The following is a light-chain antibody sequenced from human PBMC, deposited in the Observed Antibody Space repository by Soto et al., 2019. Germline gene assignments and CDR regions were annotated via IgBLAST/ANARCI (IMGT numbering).Light chain of an antibody. CDR3: QRSYSTPT. V-gene: IGKV1-39*01. CDR2: AAS. CDR1: QGMSSY. Sequence: DIRRVRNASILRASTEDRITISFRMSQGMSSYLNWYQQKPGKAPKLLIYAASSLQSGVPSRFSGSGSGTEFTLSISSLRPEDFATYYCQRSYSTPTCVHGTRLEIK. J-gene: IGKJ5*01.